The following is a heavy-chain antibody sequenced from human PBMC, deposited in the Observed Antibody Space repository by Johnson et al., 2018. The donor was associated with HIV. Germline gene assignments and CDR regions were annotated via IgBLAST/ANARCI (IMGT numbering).Heavy chain of an antibody. D-gene: IGHD3-22*01. CDR2: IKQDGSEK. CDR3: ARVGIYYDSIEDAFDI. CDR1: GFPFSTYA. Sequence: VQLVESGGGVVQPGGSLRLSCTASGFPFSTYAMHWVRQAPGKGLEWVANIKQDGSEKYYVDSVKGRFTISRDNAKNSLYLQMNSLRAEDTAVYYCARVGIYYDSIEDAFDIWGQGTMVTVSS. V-gene: IGHV3-7*01. J-gene: IGHJ3*02.